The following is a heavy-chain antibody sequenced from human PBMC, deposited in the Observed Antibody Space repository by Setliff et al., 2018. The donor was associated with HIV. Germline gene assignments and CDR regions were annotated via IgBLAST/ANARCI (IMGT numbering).Heavy chain of an antibody. CDR3: ARSSLHCGGGSCYLTWFDP. D-gene: IGHD2-15*01. V-gene: IGHV4-34*01. CDR2: INHSANT. J-gene: IGHJ5*02. Sequence: TPQPPGKGLEWIGEINHSANTNYSPSLKSRVTISVDTSKNQFSLKLNSVTAADTAVYYCARSSLHCGGGSCYLTWFDPWGQGTLVTVSS.